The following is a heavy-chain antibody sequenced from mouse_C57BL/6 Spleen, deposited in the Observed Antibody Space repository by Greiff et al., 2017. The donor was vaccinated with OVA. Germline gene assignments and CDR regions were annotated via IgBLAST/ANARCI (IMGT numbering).Heavy chain of an antibody. CDR3: ARDRDDYGSSPYWYCDV. V-gene: IGHV5-16*01. J-gene: IGHJ1*03. CDR1: GFTFSDYY. Sequence: EVKLVESEGGLVQPGSSMKLSCTASGFTFSDYYMAWVRQVPEKGLEWVANINYDGSSTYYLDSLKSRFIISRDNAKNILYLQMSSLKSEDTATYYCARDRDDYGSSPYWYCDVWGTGTTLTVSS. CDR2: INYDGSST. D-gene: IGHD1-1*01.